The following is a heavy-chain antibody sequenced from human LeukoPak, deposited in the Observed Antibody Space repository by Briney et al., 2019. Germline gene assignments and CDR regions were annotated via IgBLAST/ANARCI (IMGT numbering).Heavy chain of an antibody. J-gene: IGHJ4*02. CDR1: GFTFSSYW. CDR2: ISISSSYI. D-gene: IGHD5-12*01. CDR3: ATDIVATIYFDY. Sequence: GGSLRLSCAASGFTFSSYWMNWVRRAPVKGREWGSSISISSSYIYYADSAKVRFTIPRDNAKNSLYLQMNSLRAEDTAVYYCATDIVATIYFDYWGQGTLVTVSS. V-gene: IGHV3-21*01.